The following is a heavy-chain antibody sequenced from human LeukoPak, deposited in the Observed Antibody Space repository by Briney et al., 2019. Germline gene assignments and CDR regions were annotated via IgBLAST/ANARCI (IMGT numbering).Heavy chain of an antibody. Sequence: GGSLRLSCAASGFTFSGHWMSWVRQAPGKGLEWVANINQGGSDKYYVDSVKGRFTISRDNANNLLYLQMNSLRGEDTAVYYCTRDRSRAEDDWGQGTLVTVPS. CDR2: INQGGSDK. CDR3: TRDRSRAEDD. CDR1: GFTFSGHW. V-gene: IGHV3-7*01. J-gene: IGHJ4*02. D-gene: IGHD1-14*01.